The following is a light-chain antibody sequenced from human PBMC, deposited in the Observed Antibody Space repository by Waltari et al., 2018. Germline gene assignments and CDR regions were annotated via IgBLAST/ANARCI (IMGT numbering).Light chain of an antibody. CDR2: HAS. Sequence: TGHASHSNSTWLAWYQQKPGKAPKLLIFHASTLESGVPSRFSGSGVGTEFTLTISSLQPDDVATYYCQHYYSNPRPFGQGTKVEIK. J-gene: IGKJ1*01. V-gene: IGKV1-5*03. CDR3: QHYYSNPRP. CDR1: HSNSTW.